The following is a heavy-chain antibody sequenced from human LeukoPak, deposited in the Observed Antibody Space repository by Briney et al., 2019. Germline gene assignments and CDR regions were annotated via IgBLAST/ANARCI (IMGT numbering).Heavy chain of an antibody. CDR3: TRLGYYYYYGMDV. CDR1: GFTFSGSA. J-gene: IGHJ6*02. CDR2: IRSKANSYAT. V-gene: IGHV3-73*01. Sequence: GGSLRLSCAASGFTFSGSAMHWVRQASGKGLEWVGRIRSKANSYATAYAASVKGRFTISRDGSKNTACLQMNSLKTEDTAVYYCTRLGYYYYYGMDVWGQGTTVTVSS. D-gene: IGHD3-16*01.